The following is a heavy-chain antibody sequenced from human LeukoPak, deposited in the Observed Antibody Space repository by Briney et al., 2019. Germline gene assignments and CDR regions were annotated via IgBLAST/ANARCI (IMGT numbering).Heavy chain of an antibody. CDR2: IYYSGST. CDR1: GGSISSYY. J-gene: IGHJ3*02. CDR3: ARDYYDSSGYWHDAFDI. Sequence: ASETLSLTCTVSGGSISSYYWSWIRQPPGKGLEWFGYIYYSGSTNYNPSLKSRVTISVDTSKNQFSLKLSPVTAADTAVYYCARDYYDSSGYWHDAFDIWGQGTMVTVSS. D-gene: IGHD3-22*01. V-gene: IGHV4-59*01.